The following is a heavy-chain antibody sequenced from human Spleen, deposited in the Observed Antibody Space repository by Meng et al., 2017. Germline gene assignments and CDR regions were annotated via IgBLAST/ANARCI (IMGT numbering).Heavy chain of an antibody. D-gene: IGHD5-18*01. CDR1: GGSISSSSYY. CDR2: IYYSGST. V-gene: IGHV4-39*07. Sequence: SETLSLTCTVSGGSISSSSYYWGWIRQPPGRGLEWIGSIYYSGSTYYNPSLKSRVTISVDTSKNQFSLKLSSVTAADTAVYYCARLAHGYSYGYSSFFAQTDAKNNDYWGQGTLVTVSS. J-gene: IGHJ4*02. CDR3: ARLAHGYSYGYSSFFAQTDAKNNDY.